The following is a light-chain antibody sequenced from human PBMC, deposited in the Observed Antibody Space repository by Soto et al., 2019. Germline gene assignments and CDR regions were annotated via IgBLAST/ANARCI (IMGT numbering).Light chain of an antibody. CDR1: QSIDSW. CDR3: QQYHSYWT. J-gene: IGKJ1*01. CDR2: KAS. Sequence: DIEMAQSPSTLSASVGDRVTITCRASQSIDSWLAWYQQKPGKAPNLLIYKASSLESGVPSRFSGSGSGTEFTLTISSLQPDDVATYYCQQYHSYWTFGQGTKVDIK. V-gene: IGKV1-5*03.